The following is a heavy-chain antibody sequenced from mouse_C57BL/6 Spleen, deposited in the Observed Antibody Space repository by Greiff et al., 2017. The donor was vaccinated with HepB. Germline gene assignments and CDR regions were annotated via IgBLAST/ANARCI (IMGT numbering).Heavy chain of an antibody. J-gene: IGHJ2*01. Sequence: QVQLQQPGAELVKPGASVKMSCKASGYTFTSYWITWVKQRPGQGLEWIGDIYPGSGSTNYNEKFKSKATLTVYTSSSTAYMQLSSLTSEDSAVYYCAREGDYDYFDYWGQGTTLTVSS. CDR2: IYPGSGST. CDR1: GYTFTSYW. V-gene: IGHV1-55*01. CDR3: AREGDYDYFDY. D-gene: IGHD2-4*01.